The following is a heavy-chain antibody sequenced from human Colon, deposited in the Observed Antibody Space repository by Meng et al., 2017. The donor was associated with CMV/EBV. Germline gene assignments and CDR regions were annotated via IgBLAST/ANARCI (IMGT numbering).Heavy chain of an antibody. J-gene: IGHJ4*02. CDR1: GFTFSSYA. Sequence: GESLKISCAASGFTFSSYAMHWVRQAPGKGLEWVAVISYDGSNKYYADSVKGRFTISRDNAMSTLYLHMDGLRPDDTAVYYCAKREASASLDYWGQGTLVTVSS. V-gene: IGHV3-30-3*02. CDR2: ISYDGSNK. D-gene: IGHD5-24*01. CDR3: AKREASASLDY.